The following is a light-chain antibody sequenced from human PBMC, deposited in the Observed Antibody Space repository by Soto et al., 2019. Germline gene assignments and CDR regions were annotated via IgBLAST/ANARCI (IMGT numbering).Light chain of an antibody. CDR1: SSDIGGYNL. CDR3: CSFAGSTTGV. J-gene: IGLJ3*02. Sequence: QSALTQPASVSGSPGQSITISCAGTSSDIGGYNLVSWYQQHPGKAPKLVIYEGSKRPSGVSTRFSGSKSANTASLTISGLQAEDEADYYCCSFAGSTTGVFGGGTKLTVL. CDR2: EGS. V-gene: IGLV2-23*01.